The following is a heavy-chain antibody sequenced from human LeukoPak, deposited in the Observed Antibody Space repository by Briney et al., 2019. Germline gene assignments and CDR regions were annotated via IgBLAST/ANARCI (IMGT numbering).Heavy chain of an antibody. CDR2: IKQDGSEK. CDR3: ARGNFSSGLFYFDY. Sequence: GGSLRLSCTASRFTFSSYAISWVRQAPGKGLEWVANIKQDGSEKYYVDSVKGRFTISRDNAKNSLFLQMNSLRAEDTAVYYCARGNFSSGLFYFDYWGQGTLVTVSS. J-gene: IGHJ4*02. V-gene: IGHV3-7*05. D-gene: IGHD6-19*01. CDR1: RFTFSSYA.